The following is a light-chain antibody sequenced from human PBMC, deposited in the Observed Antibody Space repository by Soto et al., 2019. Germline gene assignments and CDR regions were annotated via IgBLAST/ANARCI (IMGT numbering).Light chain of an antibody. CDR1: SSNIGSNY. J-gene: IGLJ2*01. CDR3: AAWDDSLSGVV. Sequence: QYVLTQPPSASGTPGQRVTISCSGSSSNIGSNYVYWYQQLPGTAPKLLIYRNNQRPSGFPDRFSGSKSGTSASLAISGPRSEDEADYYCAAWDDSLSGVVFGGGTKLTVL. V-gene: IGLV1-47*01. CDR2: RNN.